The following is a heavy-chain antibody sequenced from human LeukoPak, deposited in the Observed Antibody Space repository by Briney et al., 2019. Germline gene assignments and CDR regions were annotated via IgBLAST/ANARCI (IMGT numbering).Heavy chain of an antibody. D-gene: IGHD2-8*01. V-gene: IGHV3-23*01. CDR1: GFTFSSYA. J-gene: IGHJ4*02. CDR3: AKDRSCTNNICHGDFDY. CDR2: ISGSGGST. Sequence: PGGSLRLSCAASGFTFSSYAMSWVRQAPGKGLEWVSDISGSGGSTYYADSVKGRFTISRDNSKNTLYLQMNSLRAEDTAVYYCAKDRSCTNNICHGDFDYWGQGTPVTVSS.